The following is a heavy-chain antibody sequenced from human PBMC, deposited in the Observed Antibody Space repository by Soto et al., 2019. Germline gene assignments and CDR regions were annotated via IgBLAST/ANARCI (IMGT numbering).Heavy chain of an antibody. J-gene: IGHJ2*01. V-gene: IGHV4-4*02. CDR2: ISRDGDA. Sequence: VQLQESGPGLVKPSETLSLTCVVSTDSLNTNNNWWNWVRQPPGKGLEWIGEISRDGDARYNPTLKIRVIISVDKSKGQYSLTLSSVTAADTAVYYCARDTKAPTKQWYFDLWGRGTLVIVSS. CDR1: TDSLNTNNNW. D-gene: IGHD1-1*01. CDR3: ARDTKAPTKQWYFDL.